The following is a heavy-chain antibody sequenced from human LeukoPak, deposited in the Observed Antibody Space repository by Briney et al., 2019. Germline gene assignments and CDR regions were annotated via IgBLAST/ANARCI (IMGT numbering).Heavy chain of an antibody. CDR3: ARDKAAEITTPGI. CDR2: IWYDGSNK. CDR1: GFTFSSYG. Sequence: GRSLRLSCAASGFTFSSYGMHWVRQAPGKGLEWVAVIWYDGSNKYYADSVKGRFTISRDNSKNTLYLQMNSLRAEDTAVYYCARDKAAEITTPGIWGQGTMVTVSS. V-gene: IGHV3-33*08. J-gene: IGHJ3*02. D-gene: IGHD3-3*01.